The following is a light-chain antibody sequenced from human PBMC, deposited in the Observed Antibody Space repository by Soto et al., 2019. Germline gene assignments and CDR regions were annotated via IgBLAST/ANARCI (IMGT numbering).Light chain of an antibody. CDR2: TAY. CDR3: QQLNSYPLT. CDR1: QGITSF. Sequence: DIQLTQSPSFLSASVGDRVSITCRASQGITSFLAWYQQIPGKAPKLLIYTAYTLQSGVPPRFSGSGSGTEFTLTISSLQPEDLGTYYCQQLNSYPLTFDGGTRVAIK. V-gene: IGKV1-9*01. J-gene: IGKJ4*01.